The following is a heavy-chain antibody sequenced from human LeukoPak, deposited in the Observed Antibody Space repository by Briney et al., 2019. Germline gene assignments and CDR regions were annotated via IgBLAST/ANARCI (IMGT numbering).Heavy chain of an antibody. D-gene: IGHD3-22*01. CDR3: AKDVYDSSGYYYGLPDY. CDR1: GFIFSSYA. J-gene: IGHJ4*02. Sequence: GGSLRLSCAASGFIFSSYAMNWVRQAPGKGLEWVSAISGSGGSTYYADSVKGRFTISRDNSKNTPYLQMNSLRAEDTAVYYCAKDVYDSSGYYYGLPDYWGQGTLVTVSS. V-gene: IGHV3-23*01. CDR2: ISGSGGST.